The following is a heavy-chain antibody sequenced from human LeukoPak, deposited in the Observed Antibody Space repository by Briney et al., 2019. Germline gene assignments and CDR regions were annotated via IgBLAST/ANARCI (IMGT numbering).Heavy chain of an antibody. V-gene: IGHV3-23*01. D-gene: IGHD2-15*01. J-gene: IGHJ5*02. Sequence: PGGSLRLSCAASGFTFSSYAMSWVRQAPGKGLEWVSAIGGSGGSTYYADSVKGRFTISRDNSKNTLYLQMNSLRAEDTAVYYCAKPVVVAATLNWFDPWGQGTLVTVSS. CDR1: GFTFSSYA. CDR3: AKPVVVAATLNWFDP. CDR2: IGGSGGST.